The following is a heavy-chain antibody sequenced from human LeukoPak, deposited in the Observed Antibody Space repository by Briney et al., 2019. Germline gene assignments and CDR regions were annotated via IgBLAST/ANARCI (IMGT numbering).Heavy chain of an antibody. V-gene: IGHV3-30*18. J-gene: IGHJ5*02. CDR3: AKDSSRFDYNWFDP. Sequence: GGSLRLSCAASGFTFSSYGIHWVRQAPGKGLEWVAVISYDGSYKYYADSVKGRFTISRDNSKNTLYLQMNSLRAEDTAVYYCAKDSSRFDYNWFDPWGQGTLVTVSS. CDR2: ISYDGSYK. D-gene: IGHD2-2*01. CDR1: GFTFSSYG.